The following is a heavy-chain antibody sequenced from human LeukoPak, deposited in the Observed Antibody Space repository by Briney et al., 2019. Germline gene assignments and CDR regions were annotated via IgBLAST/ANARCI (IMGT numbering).Heavy chain of an antibody. CDR2: IIPIFGTA. CDR3: ARPGDYSPAWDY. Sequence: SVKVSCKASGGTFSSYAISWVLQAPGQGLEWMGRIIPIFGTANYAQKVQGRVTITTDESTSTAYMELSSLRSEDTAVYYCARPGDYSPAWDYWGQGTLVTVSS. J-gene: IGHJ4*02. D-gene: IGHD4-17*01. V-gene: IGHV1-69*05. CDR1: GGTFSSYA.